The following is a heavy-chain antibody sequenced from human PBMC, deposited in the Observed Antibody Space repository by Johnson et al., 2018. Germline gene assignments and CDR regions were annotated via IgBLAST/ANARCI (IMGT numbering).Heavy chain of an antibody. CDR2: TLYDGRTK. J-gene: IGHJ3*02. CDR1: GFDFSNYG. D-gene: IGHD3-10*01. CDR3: VKDPKYYGSGSPGDDAFDI. Sequence: QVQLQESGGGVVQPGRSLRLSCAGSGFDFSNYGMHWVRQAPGKGLEWVAVTLYDGRTKFYAESVKGRFIISKDNSKNLLYLNMNSLRTEDQAVYYCVKDPKYYGSGSPGDDAFDIWGQGTMVTVSS. V-gene: IGHV3-30*18.